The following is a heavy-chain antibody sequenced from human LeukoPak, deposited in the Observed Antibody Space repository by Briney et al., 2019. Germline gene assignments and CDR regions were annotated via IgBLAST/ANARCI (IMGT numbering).Heavy chain of an antibody. CDR3: AKGVQYGRFDP. Sequence: GGSLRLSCAASGFIFGDCAMHWVRQAPGKGLEWVSGISWNGGSIGYADSVKGRFTISRDNAKNSLYLQMNSLRAEDTALYYCAKGVQYGRFDPWGQGTLVTVSS. V-gene: IGHV3-9*01. J-gene: IGHJ5*02. D-gene: IGHD3-10*01. CDR2: ISWNGGSI. CDR1: GFIFGDCA.